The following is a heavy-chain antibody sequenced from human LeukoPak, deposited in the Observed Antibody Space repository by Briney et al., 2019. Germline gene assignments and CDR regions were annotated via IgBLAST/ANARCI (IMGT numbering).Heavy chain of an antibody. Sequence: SVKVSFKASGGTFSSYVISWVRQAPGQGLEWMGRIIPILGIANYAQKFQGRVTITADKSTSTAYMELSSLRSEDTAVYYCASPPADYYDSRDYFDYWGQGTLVTVSS. CDR3: ASPPADYYDSRDYFDY. CDR2: IIPILGIA. CDR1: GGTFSSYV. V-gene: IGHV1-69*04. J-gene: IGHJ4*02. D-gene: IGHD3-22*01.